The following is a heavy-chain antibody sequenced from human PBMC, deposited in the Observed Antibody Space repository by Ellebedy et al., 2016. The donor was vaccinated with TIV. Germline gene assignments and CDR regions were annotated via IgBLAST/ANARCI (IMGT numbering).Heavy chain of an antibody. CDR2: ISGSGDTT. Sequence: GGSLRLXXEPFGFTFSNYAMNWVRQAPGKGLEWVSSISGSGDTTNYADSVKGRFTISRDNSKNTLYLQMNRLRADDSATYYCAKDRVVATYWYFDLWGRGTLVTVSS. J-gene: IGHJ2*01. V-gene: IGHV3-23*01. CDR1: GFTFSNYA. CDR3: AKDRVVATYWYFDL. D-gene: IGHD2-21*01.